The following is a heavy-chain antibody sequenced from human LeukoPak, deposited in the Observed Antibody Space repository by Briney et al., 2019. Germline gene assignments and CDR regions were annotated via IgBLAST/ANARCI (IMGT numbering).Heavy chain of an antibody. CDR3: AKATSYYYDSSGYYHGQDY. V-gene: IGHV1-69*06. CDR2: ILPSVGTA. Sequence: GASVKVSCKASGGTTSAIGWVRQAPGQGLEWMGGILPSVGTAHSSQKFQGRVTITADKSTSTAYMELSSLTSEDTAVYYCAKATSYYYDSSGYYHGQDYWGQGTLVTVSS. J-gene: IGHJ4*02. CDR1: GGTTSA. D-gene: IGHD3-22*01.